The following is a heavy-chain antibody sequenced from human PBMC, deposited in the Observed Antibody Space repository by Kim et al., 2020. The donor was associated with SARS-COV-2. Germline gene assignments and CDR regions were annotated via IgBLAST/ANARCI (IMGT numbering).Heavy chain of an antibody. V-gene: IGHV3-33*05. CDR1: GFTFSSYG. CDR3: AREAVDCSSTKCYSGWSYYFYGMDV. D-gene: IGHD2-2*01. CDR2: ISYDGSNK. J-gene: IGHJ6*02. Sequence: GGSLRLSCAASGFTFSSYGMHWVRQAPGKGLEWEAVISYDGSNKNYADSVKGRYTISRDNSKNTLYLQMNSLRVEDTAVYYCAREAVDCSSTKCYSGWSYYFYGMDVWGQGTTVTVSS.